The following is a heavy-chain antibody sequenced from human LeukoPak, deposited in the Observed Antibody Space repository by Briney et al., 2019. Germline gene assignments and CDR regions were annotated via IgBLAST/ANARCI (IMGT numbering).Heavy chain of an antibody. D-gene: IGHD5-18*01. J-gene: IGHJ5*02. Sequence: GASVEVSCKASGGTFSSYAISWVRQAPGQGLEWMGGIIPIFGTANYAQKFQGRVTITADESTSTAYMELSSLRSEDTAVYYCAREWMSSKVIWFDPWGQGTLVTVSS. CDR3: AREWMSSKVIWFDP. CDR2: IIPIFGTA. CDR1: GGTFSSYA. V-gene: IGHV1-69*13.